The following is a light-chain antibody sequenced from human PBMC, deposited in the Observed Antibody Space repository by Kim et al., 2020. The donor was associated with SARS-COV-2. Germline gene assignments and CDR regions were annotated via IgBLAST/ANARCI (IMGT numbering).Light chain of an antibody. CDR2: GKN. Sequence: SSELTQDPAVSVALGQTVRITCQGDSLRSYYASWYQQKSGQAPVLVIYGKNNRPSGIPDRFSGSSSGNTASLTITGAQAEDEADYYCNSRDSSGNRVFGG. V-gene: IGLV3-19*01. CDR3: NSRDSSGNRV. J-gene: IGLJ3*02. CDR1: SLRSYY.